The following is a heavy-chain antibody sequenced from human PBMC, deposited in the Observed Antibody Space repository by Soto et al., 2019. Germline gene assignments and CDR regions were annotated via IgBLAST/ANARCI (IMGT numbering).Heavy chain of an antibody. CDR3: ARVQNNVVVTSNSWFDP. CDR1: GGSISNYY. V-gene: IGHV4-59*01. D-gene: IGHD2-21*02. CDR2: IYYTGST. Sequence: SETLSLTCTVSGGSISNYYWSWIRQPPGMGLEWIGYIYYTGSTNYNPSLKSRVTISVDTSKNQFSLKLSSVTAEDTAVYYCARVQNNVVVTSNSWFDPWGQGTLVTVSS. J-gene: IGHJ5*02.